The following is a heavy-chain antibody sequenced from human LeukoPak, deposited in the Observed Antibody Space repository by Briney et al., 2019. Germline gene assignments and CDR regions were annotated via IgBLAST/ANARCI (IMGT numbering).Heavy chain of an antibody. Sequence: GGSLRPSCAASGFTFSSFSMNCVRQAPGKGLEWVSSISSSSRYIYYADSVKGRFTISRDNAKNSLYLQMNSLRAEDTAVYYCASQRGCGGASYFCYWGHVILATVSS. D-gene: IGHD1-26*01. CDR1: GFTFSSFS. CDR3: ASQRGCGGASYFCY. V-gene: IGHV3-21*01. CDR2: ISSSSRYI. J-gene: IGHJ4*01.